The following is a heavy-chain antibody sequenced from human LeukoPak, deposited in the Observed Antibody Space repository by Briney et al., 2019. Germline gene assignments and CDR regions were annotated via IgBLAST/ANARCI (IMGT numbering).Heavy chain of an antibody. CDR3: TTHLGYCSGGSCYS. D-gene: IGHD2-15*01. Sequence: KPGGSLRLSCAASGFTFSNAWMSWVRQAPGKGLEWVGRIKSKTDGGTTDYAAPVKGRFTISRDDSKNTLYLQMNSLKTEDTAVYYCTTHLGYCSGGSCYSGGQGTLVTVSS. CDR2: IKSKTDGGTT. CDR1: GFTFSNAW. J-gene: IGHJ4*02. V-gene: IGHV3-15*01.